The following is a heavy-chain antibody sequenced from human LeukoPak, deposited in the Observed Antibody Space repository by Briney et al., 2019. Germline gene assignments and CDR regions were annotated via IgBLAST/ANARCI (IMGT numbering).Heavy chain of an antibody. CDR3: ARGYGSGSYYFDY. V-gene: IGHV4-38-2*01. CDR1: GYSISSGYY. CDR2: IYHSGNT. J-gene: IGHJ4*02. D-gene: IGHD3-10*01. Sequence: SETLCLTCAVSGYSISSGYYWGWIRQPPGKGLEWIGSIYHSGNTYYNPSLKSRVTISLHTSKNQFSLKLSSVTAADTAVYYCARGYGSGSYYFDYWGQGTLVTVSS.